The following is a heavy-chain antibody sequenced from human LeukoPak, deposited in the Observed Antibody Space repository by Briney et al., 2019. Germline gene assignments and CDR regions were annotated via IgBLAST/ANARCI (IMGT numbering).Heavy chain of an antibody. D-gene: IGHD6-19*01. CDR1: GFTFIDYD. CDR3: ARGGIQVSGIDEFDY. CDR2: IGIRGDT. J-gene: IGHJ4*02. Sequence: GGSLRLSCAASGFTFIDYDMHWVRQVIGKGLKWVSAIGIRGDTHYSGSVKGRFTISRENAESSLYLQMNSLRAEDTAVYYCARGGIQVSGIDEFDYWGQGTLVTVSS. V-gene: IGHV3-13*01.